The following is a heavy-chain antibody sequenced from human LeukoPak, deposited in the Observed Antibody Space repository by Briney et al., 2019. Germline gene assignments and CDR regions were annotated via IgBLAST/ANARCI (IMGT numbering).Heavy chain of an antibody. D-gene: IGHD3-22*01. CDR1: GYTFSSYG. Sequence: PGRSLRLSCAASGYTFSSYGMRWVRQAPGKGLEWVAVISYDGSNKYYADSVKGRFTISRDNSKNTLYLQMNSLRAEDTAVYYCAKEVLVVITQDGAFDIWGQGTMVTVSS. CDR2: ISYDGSNK. V-gene: IGHV3-30*18. CDR3: AKEVLVVITQDGAFDI. J-gene: IGHJ3*02.